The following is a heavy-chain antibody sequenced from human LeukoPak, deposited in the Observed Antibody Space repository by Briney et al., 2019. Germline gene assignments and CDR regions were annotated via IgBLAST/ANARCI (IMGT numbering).Heavy chain of an antibody. D-gene: IGHD1-26*01. CDR2: ISAYNGNT. Sequence: VASVKVSCKASGYTFTSYGISWVRQAPGQGLEWMGWISAYNGNTNYAQKLQGRVTMTTGTSTSTAYMELRSLRSDDTAVYYCARVREYSGSYKYYFDYWGQGTLVTVPS. J-gene: IGHJ4*02. V-gene: IGHV1-18*01. CDR1: GYTFTSYG. CDR3: ARVREYSGSYKYYFDY.